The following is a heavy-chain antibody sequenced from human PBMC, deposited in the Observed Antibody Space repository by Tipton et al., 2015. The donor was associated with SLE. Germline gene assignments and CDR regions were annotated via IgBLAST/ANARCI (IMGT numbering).Heavy chain of an antibody. CDR3: VKNLRTGSDQIRRDAIHV. V-gene: IGHV3-74*01. CDR2: INSDSTAI. J-gene: IGHJ3*01. Sequence: SLRLSCATSGFTFSWTWMHWVRQVPGKGLVWVSFINSDSTAISYADFVKGRFTISRDNSRNTVYLQMNSLRGEDTAVYYCVKNLRTGSDQIRRDAIHVWGQGTMVTVSS. CDR1: GFTFSWTW. D-gene: IGHD1-26*01.